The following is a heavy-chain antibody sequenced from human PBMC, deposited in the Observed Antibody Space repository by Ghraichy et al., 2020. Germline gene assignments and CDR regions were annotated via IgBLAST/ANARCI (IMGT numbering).Heavy chain of an antibody. CDR1: GFTFSSYG. CDR2: ISYDGSNK. CDR3: AKEIPNSSGLYYFDY. Sequence: GGSLRLSCAASGFTFSSYGMHWVRQAPGKGLEWVAVISYDGSNKYYADSVKGRFTISRDNSKNTLYLQMNSLRAEDTAVYYCAKEIPNSSGLYYFDYWGQGTLVTVSS. D-gene: IGHD3-22*01. V-gene: IGHV3-30*18. J-gene: IGHJ4*02.